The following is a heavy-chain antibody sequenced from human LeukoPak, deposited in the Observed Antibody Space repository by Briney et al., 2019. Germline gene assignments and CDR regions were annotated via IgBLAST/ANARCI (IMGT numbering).Heavy chain of an antibody. CDR2: IYYSGST. Sequence: SETLSLTCTVSGGSISSYYWSWIRQPPGKGLEWIGYIYYSGSTYYNPSLKSRVTISVDTSKNQFSLKLSSVTAADTAVYYCARVSLQWGSGSYMDYWGQGTLVTVSS. D-gene: IGHD3-10*01. CDR1: GGSISSYY. J-gene: IGHJ4*02. CDR3: ARVSLQWGSGSYMDY. V-gene: IGHV4-59*12.